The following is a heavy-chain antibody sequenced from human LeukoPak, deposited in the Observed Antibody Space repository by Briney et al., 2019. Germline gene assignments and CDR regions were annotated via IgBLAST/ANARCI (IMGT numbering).Heavy chain of an antibody. Sequence: GSLRLSCAASGFTFSSSAMSWIRQPPGKGLEWIGYISYSGSPNYNPSLKSRVVISIDTSRNQFSLKLSSVTAADTAVYYCARGSGSYSSHWGQGTLVIVSS. D-gene: IGHD1-26*01. CDR2: ISYSGSP. CDR1: GFTFSSSA. V-gene: IGHV4-59*01. J-gene: IGHJ1*01. CDR3: ARGSGSYSSH.